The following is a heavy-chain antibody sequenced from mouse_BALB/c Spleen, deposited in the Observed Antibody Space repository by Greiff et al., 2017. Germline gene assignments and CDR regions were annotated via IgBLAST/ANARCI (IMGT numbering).Heavy chain of an antibody. CDR1: GFNIKDTY. CDR2: IDPANGNT. Sequence: EVQLQQSGAELVKPGASVKLSCTASGFNIKDTYMHWVKQRPEQGLEWIGRIDPANGNTKYDPKFQGKATITADTSSNTAYLQLSSLTSEDTAVYYCARLGYYYGSKGNYYFDYWGQGTTLTVS. V-gene: IGHV14-3*02. D-gene: IGHD1-1*01. J-gene: IGHJ2*01. CDR3: ARLGYYYGSKGNYYFDY.